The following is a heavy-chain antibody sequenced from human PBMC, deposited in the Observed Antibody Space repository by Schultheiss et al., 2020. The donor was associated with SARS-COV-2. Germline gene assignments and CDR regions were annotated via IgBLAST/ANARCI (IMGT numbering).Heavy chain of an antibody. J-gene: IGHJ4*02. CDR1: GFTFSSYA. D-gene: IGHD2-2*01. Sequence: GESLKISCAASGFTFSSYAMSWVRQAPGKGLEWVSAISGSGGSTYYADSVKGRFTISRDNSKNTLYLQMNSLRAEDTAVYYCTTRYTARYCSSTSCHGGYYFDYWGQGTLVTVSS. CDR3: TTRYTARYCSSTSCHGGYYFDY. V-gene: IGHV3-23*01. CDR2: ISGSGGST.